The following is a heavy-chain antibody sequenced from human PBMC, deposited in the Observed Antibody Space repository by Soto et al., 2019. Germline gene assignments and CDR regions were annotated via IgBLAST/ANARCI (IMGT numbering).Heavy chain of an antibody. CDR3: ARARQYYDCEFDP. V-gene: IGHV4-59*08. J-gene: IGHJ5*02. CDR2: IYYSGST. Sequence: SETLSLTCTVSGGSISSYYWSWIRQPPGKGLEWIGYIYYSGSTNYNPSLKSRVTISVDTSKNQFSLKLSSVTAADTAVYYCARARQYYDCEFDPWGQGTLVTAPQ. CDR1: GGSISSYY. D-gene: IGHD3-22*01.